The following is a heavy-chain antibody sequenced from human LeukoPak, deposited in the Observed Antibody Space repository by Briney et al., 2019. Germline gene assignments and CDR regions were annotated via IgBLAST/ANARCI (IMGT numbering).Heavy chain of an antibody. D-gene: IGHD1-26*01. CDR1: GFTFSNYV. CDR2: ISGSGGAT. J-gene: IGHJ4*02. CDR3: ARRSTSGSYWGDFDY. V-gene: IGHV3-23*01. Sequence: GGSLRLSCAVSGFTFSNYVMNWVRQAPGKGLEWVSTISGSGGATYYADSVKGRFTISRDNSKNTLYLQMNSLRVEDTAAYYCARRSTSGSYWGDFDYWGQGTLVTVSS.